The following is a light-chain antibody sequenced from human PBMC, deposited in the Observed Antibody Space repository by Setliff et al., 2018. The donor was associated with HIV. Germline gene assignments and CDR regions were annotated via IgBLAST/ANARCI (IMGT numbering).Light chain of an antibody. CDR3: SSYTSTSTLFV. CDR1: SSDVGGYNY. V-gene: IGLV2-14*03. CDR2: DVS. J-gene: IGLJ1*01. Sequence: QSALAQPASVSWSPGQSITISCTGTSSDVGGYNYVSWYQQHPGKAPKLRIYDVSNRPSGVSNRFSGSKSGNTASLTISGLQAEDEADYYCSSYTSTSTLFVFGTGTKVTVL.